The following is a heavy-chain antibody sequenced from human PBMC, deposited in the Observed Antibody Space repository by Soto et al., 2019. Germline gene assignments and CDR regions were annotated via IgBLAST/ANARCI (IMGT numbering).Heavy chain of an antibody. CDR2: ISGSSTYI. V-gene: IGHV3-11*06. J-gene: IGHJ4*02. Sequence: SLRLSFEASGFTFSEYCMSWIRQAPGKGLEWVSYISGSSTYINYAESVKGRFTISRDNAKNTLYLQMNSLRAEDTAVYYCARDQVGASSWGQGTLVSVSS. CDR3: ARDQVGASS. D-gene: IGHD6-6*01. CDR1: GFTFSEYC.